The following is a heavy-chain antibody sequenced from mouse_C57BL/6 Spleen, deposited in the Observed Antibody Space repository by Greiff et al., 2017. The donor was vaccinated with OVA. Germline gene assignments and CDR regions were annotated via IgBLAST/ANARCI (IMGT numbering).Heavy chain of an antibody. CDR1: GYTFTDYY. D-gene: IGHD2-4*01. V-gene: IGHV1-26*01. CDR3: ARRGDYDGFDY. CDR2: INPNNGGT. Sequence: VQLKQSGPELVKPGASVKISCKASGYTFTDYYMNWVKQSHGKSLEWIGDINPNNGGTSYNQKFKGKATLTVDKSSSTAYMELRSLTSEDSAVYYCARRGDYDGFDYWGQGTTLTVSS. J-gene: IGHJ2*01.